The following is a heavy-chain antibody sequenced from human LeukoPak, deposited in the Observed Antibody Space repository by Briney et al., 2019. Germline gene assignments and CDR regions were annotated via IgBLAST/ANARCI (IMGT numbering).Heavy chain of an antibody. V-gene: IGHV3-30-3*01. J-gene: IGHJ4*02. D-gene: IGHD3-10*01. CDR3: AREGYYGSGSPPSLDY. Sequence: GGSLGLSCAASGFTFRNYVIHWVRQAPGKGLEWVAVTSSDLNVKLYADSVKGRFTISRDNSRSTLYLQMNSLRPEDTAFYYCAREGYYGSGSPPSLDYWGQGTLVTVSS. CDR2: TSSDLNVK. CDR1: GFTFRNYV.